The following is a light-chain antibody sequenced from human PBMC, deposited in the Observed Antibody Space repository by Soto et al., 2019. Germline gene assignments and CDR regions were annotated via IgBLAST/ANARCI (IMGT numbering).Light chain of an antibody. CDR3: QQYDSFSKT. CDR1: QSIRSW. V-gene: IGKV1-5*01. Sequence: DIQMTQSPSTLSASVGDRVTITCRASQSIRSWLAWYQQEPGKAPQLLIYDASNLESGVPSRFSGSGSGTEFTLTISSLQPDDFATYYCQQYDSFSKTCGRGTKVEVK. CDR2: DAS. J-gene: IGKJ1*01.